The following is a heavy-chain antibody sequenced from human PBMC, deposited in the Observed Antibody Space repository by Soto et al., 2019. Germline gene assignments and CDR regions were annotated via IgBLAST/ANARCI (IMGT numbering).Heavy chain of an antibody. D-gene: IGHD3-16*01. Sequence: SETLSLTCTVSGGSISSYYWSWIRQPPGKGLEWIGYIYYSGSTNYNPSLKSRVTISVDTSKNQFSLKLSSVTAADTAVYYCARDRPDYVGENGMDVWGQGTTVTVSS. CDR3: ARDRPDYVGENGMDV. V-gene: IGHV4-59*01. J-gene: IGHJ6*02. CDR2: IYYSGST. CDR1: GGSISSYY.